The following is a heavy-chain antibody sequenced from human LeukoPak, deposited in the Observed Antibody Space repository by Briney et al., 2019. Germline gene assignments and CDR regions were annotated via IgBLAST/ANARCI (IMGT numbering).Heavy chain of an antibody. CDR1: GGSCDDYY. Sequence: SETLSLTCDVSGGSCDDYYCSWIRQPPGKGLEWIGEIHPHGIFYYNSSLMSRVTISIDTSESQFSLRLTSVTAADTAFYYCARGRDRSKAGDHWGQGSLVTVSS. CDR2: IHPHGIF. J-gene: IGHJ4*02. V-gene: IGHV4-34*01. CDR3: ARGRDRSKAGDH. D-gene: IGHD5-24*01.